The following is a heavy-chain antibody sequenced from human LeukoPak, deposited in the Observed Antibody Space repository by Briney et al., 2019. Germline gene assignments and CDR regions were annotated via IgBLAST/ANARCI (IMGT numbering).Heavy chain of an antibody. CDR3: ARGGSSGWRTWFDP. V-gene: IGHV3-53*01. Sequence: SGGSLRLSCAASGFTVSSNYMSWVRQAPGKGLEWVSVIYSGGSTYYAGSVKGRFTICRDNSKNTLYLQMNSLRAEDTAVYYCARGGSSGWRTWFDPWGQGTLVT. D-gene: IGHD6-19*01. J-gene: IGHJ5*02. CDR1: GFTVSSNY. CDR2: IYSGGST.